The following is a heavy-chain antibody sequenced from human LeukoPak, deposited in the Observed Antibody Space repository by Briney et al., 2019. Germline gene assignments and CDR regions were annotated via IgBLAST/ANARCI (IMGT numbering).Heavy chain of an antibody. J-gene: IGHJ4*02. D-gene: IGHD3-10*01. CDR3: ARAKPKNMVRGLIMRRESRYYFDY. Sequence: PGETLRLSCAASGFTFSSYEMNWVRQAPGKGLEWVSYISSSCSTIYYADSVKGRFTISRDNSKSTLYIQMNSLRAEDTAVYYCARAKPKNMVRGLIMRRESRYYFDYWGQGTLVTVSS. CDR2: ISSSCSTI. V-gene: IGHV3-48*03. CDR1: GFTFSSYE.